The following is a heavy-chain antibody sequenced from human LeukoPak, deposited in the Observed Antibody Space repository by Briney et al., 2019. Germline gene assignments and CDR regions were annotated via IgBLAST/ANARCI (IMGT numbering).Heavy chain of an antibody. CDR2: IIPIFGTA. D-gene: IGHD4-23*01. Sequence: SVKVSCKASGGTFSNYAISWVRQAPGQGLEWMGGIIPIFGTANYAQKFQGRVTITADESTRTAYMELSSLRSEDTAVYYCARGLRWYHFDYWGQGTLVTVSS. CDR3: ARGLRWYHFDY. CDR1: GGTFSNYA. J-gene: IGHJ4*02. V-gene: IGHV1-69*13.